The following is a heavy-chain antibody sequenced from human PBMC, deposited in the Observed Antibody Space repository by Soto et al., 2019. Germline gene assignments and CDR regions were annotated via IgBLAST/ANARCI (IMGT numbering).Heavy chain of an antibody. CDR3: AKNPGYYYDSTGYHFDY. CDR1: GISFRKYA. CDR2: ISGSGDSR. Sequence: PGGSLRLSCAAFGISFRKYAMSWVRQAPGKGLEWVSVISGSGDSRYYSDSVKGRFTISRDNAKNTLYLQMNSLRAEDTAVYYCAKNPGYYYDSTGYHFDYWGQGTLVTVSS. V-gene: IGHV3-23*01. D-gene: IGHD3-22*01. J-gene: IGHJ4*02.